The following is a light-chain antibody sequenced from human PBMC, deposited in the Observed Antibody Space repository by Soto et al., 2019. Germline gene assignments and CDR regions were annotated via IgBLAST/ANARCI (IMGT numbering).Light chain of an antibody. Sequence: DIQMTQSPSTLSASVGDRVTITCRASESISSHLAWYQQKPGKAPKLLIHLASSLNSGVPSRFSGSGSGTEFTLTISSLQPDDFASYYCQQYNSYPFTFGGGTEVEI. V-gene: IGKV1-5*03. J-gene: IGKJ4*01. CDR3: QQYNSYPFT. CDR2: LAS. CDR1: ESISSH.